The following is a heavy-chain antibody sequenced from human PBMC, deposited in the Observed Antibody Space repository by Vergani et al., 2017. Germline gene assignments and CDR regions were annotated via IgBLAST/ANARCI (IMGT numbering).Heavy chain of an antibody. V-gene: IGHV4-31*03. CDR3: ARDRRVRPDIVATTDYYYYGMDV. Sequence: QVQLQESGPGLVKPSQTLSLTCTVSGGSISSGGYYWSWIRQHPGKGLEWIGYIYYSGSTYYNPSLKSRVTISVDTSKNQFSLKLSSVTAADTAVYYCARDRRVRPDIVATTDYYYYGMDVWGQGTTVTVSS. D-gene: IGHD5-12*01. CDR1: GGSISSGGYY. J-gene: IGHJ6*02. CDR2: IYYSGST.